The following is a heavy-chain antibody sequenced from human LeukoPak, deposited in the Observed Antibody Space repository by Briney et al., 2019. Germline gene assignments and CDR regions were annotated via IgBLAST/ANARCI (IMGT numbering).Heavy chain of an antibody. D-gene: IGHD2-2*01. CDR1: GYSISSGHY. J-gene: IGHJ6*04. CDR3: ARGPRGYCSSTSCYYYGMDV. Sequence: PSETLSLTCAVSGYSISSGHYWGWIRQPPGKGLEWIGEINHSGSTNYNPSLKSRVTISVDTSKNQFSLKLSSVTAADTAVYYCARGPRGYCSSTSCYYYGMDVWGKGTTVTVSS. V-gene: IGHV4-38-2*01. CDR2: INHSGST.